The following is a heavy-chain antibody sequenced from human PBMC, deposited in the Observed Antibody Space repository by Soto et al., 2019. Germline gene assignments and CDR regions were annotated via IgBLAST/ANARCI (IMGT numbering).Heavy chain of an antibody. CDR1: GFTFSSYA. J-gene: IGHJ4*02. Sequence: QVQLVESGGGVVQPGRSLRLSCAASGFTFSSYAMHWVRQAPGKGLEWVAAMSFDGYDKYYADSVKGRFTISRDNSMDPLYLQMTSLRAEDTAVYSCARDLKKVVRGIDYWGQGTLVTVSS. V-gene: IGHV3-30-3*01. CDR3: ARDLKKVVRGIDY. D-gene: IGHD3-10*01. CDR2: MSFDGYDK.